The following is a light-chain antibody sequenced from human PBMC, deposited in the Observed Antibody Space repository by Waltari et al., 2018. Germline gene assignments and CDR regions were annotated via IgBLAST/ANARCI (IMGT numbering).Light chain of an antibody. CDR2: VNSDGSH. Sequence: QLVLAQSTSASASLGASVKLSCTVTSGPTTYAIAWHQQQPRKGPRYLMRVNSDGSHTKGDGIPDRFSGSRSGADRYLIISSLQSEDEADYYCQAWGAGVGVFGGGTKLSVL. J-gene: IGLJ3*02. CDR3: QAWGAGVGV. CDR1: SGPTTYA. V-gene: IGLV4-69*01.